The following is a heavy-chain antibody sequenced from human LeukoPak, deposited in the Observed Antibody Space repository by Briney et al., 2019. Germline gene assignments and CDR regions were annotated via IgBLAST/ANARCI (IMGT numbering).Heavy chain of an antibody. J-gene: IGHJ4*02. CDR1: GYTFTGYY. D-gene: IGHD4-17*01. CDR2: INPNSGHT. Sequence: ASVKVSCKASGYTFTGYYMHWVRQAPGQGLEWMGRINPNSGHTNFAQKFQGRVTMTRDTSLSTAYMELSRLRSDDTAVYYCANLMTTVTAGPFDYWGQGTLVTVSS. V-gene: IGHV1-2*06. CDR3: ANLMTTVTAGPFDY.